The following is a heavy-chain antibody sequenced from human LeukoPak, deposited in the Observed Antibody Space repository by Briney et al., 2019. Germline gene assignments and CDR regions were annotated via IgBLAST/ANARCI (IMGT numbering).Heavy chain of an antibody. D-gene: IGHD2-2*01. CDR3: ARIVVVPAAICCYFDY. CDR1: GYTFTGHY. J-gene: IGHJ4*02. Sequence: ASVKVSCKASGYTFTGHYMHWVRQAPGQGLEWMGWINPNSGGTNYAQKFQGRVTMTRDTSISTAYMELSRLRSDDTAVYYCARIVVVPAAICCYFDYWGQGTLVTVSS. CDR2: INPNSGGT. V-gene: IGHV1-2*02.